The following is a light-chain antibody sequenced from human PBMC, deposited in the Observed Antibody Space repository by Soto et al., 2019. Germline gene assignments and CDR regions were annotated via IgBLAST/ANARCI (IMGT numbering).Light chain of an antibody. Sequence: DIQMTQSPSTLSGSEGDRVTITCRASQTISSWLAWYQQKPGKAPKLLIYKASTLKSGVPSRFSGSGSGTEFTLTISSLQPDDFATYYCQHYNSYSEAFGQGTKVELK. CDR2: KAS. V-gene: IGKV1-5*03. CDR1: QTISSW. J-gene: IGKJ1*01. CDR3: QHYNSYSEA.